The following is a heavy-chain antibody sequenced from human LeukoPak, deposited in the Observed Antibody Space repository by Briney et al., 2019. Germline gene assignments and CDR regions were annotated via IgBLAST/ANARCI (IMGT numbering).Heavy chain of an antibody. D-gene: IGHD3-16*02. Sequence: SETLSLICTVSGGSINTYYWSWIRQPAGKGLEWIGRIDASGSTNYNPSLKSRVTMSVDTSKNQFSLKLSSVTAADTAVYYCARFPSDHSYTWSFDYWGKGPWSPSPQ. V-gene: IGHV4-4*07. CDR1: GGSINTYY. J-gene: IGHJ4*03. CDR3: ARFPSDHSYTWSFDY. CDR2: IDASGST.